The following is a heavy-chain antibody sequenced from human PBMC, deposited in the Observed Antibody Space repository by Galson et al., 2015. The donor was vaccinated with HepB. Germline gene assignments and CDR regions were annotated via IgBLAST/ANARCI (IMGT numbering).Heavy chain of an antibody. Sequence: SVKVSCKASGGTFSSYAISWVRQAPGQGLEWMGGIIPIFGTANYAQKFQGRVTITADESTSTAYMELSSLRSEDTAVYYCASPTLPLWFGELLSAFDIWGQGTMVTVSS. J-gene: IGHJ3*02. CDR3: ASPTLPLWFGELLSAFDI. CDR1: GGTFSSYA. D-gene: IGHD3-10*01. CDR2: IIPIFGTA. V-gene: IGHV1-69*13.